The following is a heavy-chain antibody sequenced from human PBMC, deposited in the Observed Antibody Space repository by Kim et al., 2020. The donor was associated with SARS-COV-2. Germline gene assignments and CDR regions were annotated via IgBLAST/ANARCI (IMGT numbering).Heavy chain of an antibody. CDR1: GGSISTYY. CDR3: ARTYSSDWGAYYYGMDV. V-gene: IGHV4-59*13. D-gene: IGHD6-19*01. Sequence: SETLSLTCTVSGGSISTYYWSWIRQPPGKGLEWIGYIYYSGSTNYTPSLKSRVNMSVDKSKNQFSLKLSSVTAADTAVYYCARTYSSDWGAYYYGMDVWGQGTTVTVSS. J-gene: IGHJ6*02. CDR2: IYYSGST.